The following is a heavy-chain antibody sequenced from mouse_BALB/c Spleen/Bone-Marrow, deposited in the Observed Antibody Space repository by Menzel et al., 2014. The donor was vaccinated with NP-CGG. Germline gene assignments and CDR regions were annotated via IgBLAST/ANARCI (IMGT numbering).Heavy chain of an antibody. CDR3: ARGGYYRYDGFAY. D-gene: IGHD2-14*01. CDR2: IYPGNGNT. J-gene: IGHJ3*01. Sequence: QVQLQQSGAELARPGASVKLSCKASGYTFTDYYINWVRRRTGQGLEWIGEIYPGNGNTYYNEKFKGKATLTVDKSSSTAYMQLSSLTSEDSAVYFCARGGYYRYDGFAYWGQGTLVTVSA. V-gene: IGHV1-77*01. CDR1: GYTFTDYY.